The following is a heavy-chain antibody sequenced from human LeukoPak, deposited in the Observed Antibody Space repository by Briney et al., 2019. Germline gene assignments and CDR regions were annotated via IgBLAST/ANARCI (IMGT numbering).Heavy chain of an antibody. Sequence: GGSLRLSCAASGFTFSNYAMSWVRQAPGKGLEWVSAITGSGSNTYYADSVKGRFTISRDNSKNTLYLQMNSLRDEDTAVYYCAKWGDFDVLTGYYVPDFWGQGTLVTVSS. CDR1: GFTFSNYA. V-gene: IGHV3-23*01. J-gene: IGHJ4*02. D-gene: IGHD3-9*01. CDR2: ITGSGSNT. CDR3: AKWGDFDVLTGYYVPDF.